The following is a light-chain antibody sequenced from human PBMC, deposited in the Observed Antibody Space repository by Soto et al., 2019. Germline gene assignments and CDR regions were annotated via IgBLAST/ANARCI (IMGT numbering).Light chain of an antibody. V-gene: IGKV1-5*01. Sequence: DIQMTQSPSTLSASVGDRVTITCRASQSISSWLAWYQQKPGKAPKLLIYDASSLESGVPSRFSGSGSGTEFTLTISSLQPDDFAPYYCQQYNSYSQTLGQGTKVEIK. CDR1: QSISSW. CDR2: DAS. CDR3: QQYNSYSQT. J-gene: IGKJ1*01.